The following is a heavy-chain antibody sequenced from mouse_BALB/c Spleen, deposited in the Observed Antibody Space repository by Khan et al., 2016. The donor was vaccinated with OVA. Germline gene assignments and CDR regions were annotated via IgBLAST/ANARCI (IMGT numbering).Heavy chain of an antibody. V-gene: IGHV1-5*01. CDR3: TRRNWDVAWFAY. J-gene: IGHJ3*01. Sequence: VQLKESGTVLARPGASVKMSCKASGYTFTSYWMHWVKQRPGQGLEWIGDIYPGNTDTNYNQKLKGKAKLTAVTSTSTAYMELYSLTNEDSVVYYCTRRNWDVAWFAYWGQGTLVTVSA. D-gene: IGHD4-1*01. CDR2: IYPGNTDT. CDR1: GYTFTSYW.